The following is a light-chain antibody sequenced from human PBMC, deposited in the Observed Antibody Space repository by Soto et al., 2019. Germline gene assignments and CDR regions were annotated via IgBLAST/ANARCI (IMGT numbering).Light chain of an antibody. V-gene: IGKV3-20*01. CDR3: LLYFYPDRYT. Sequence: EIVLTQTPGTLSLSPGERATLSCRASQSVTSNHLAWYQQKPGQAPRLLIYGASTRATGIPDRLSGSGSDTDFYLTIPSLDPEDFVMSYYLLYFYPDRYTFGPGTKVQIK. J-gene: IGKJ2*01. CDR2: GAS. CDR1: QSVTSNH.